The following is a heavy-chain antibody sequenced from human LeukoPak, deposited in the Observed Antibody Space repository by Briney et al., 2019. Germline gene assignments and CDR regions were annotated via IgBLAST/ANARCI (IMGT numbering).Heavy chain of an antibody. D-gene: IGHD4-17*01. J-gene: IGHJ4*02. CDR2: INHSGST. V-gene: IGHV4-34*01. CDR1: GGSISSYY. CDR3: ARAYGRVVNFDY. Sequence: PSETLSLTCTVSGGSISSYYWSWIRQPPGKGLEWIGEINHSGSTNYNPSLKSRVTISVDTSKNQFSLKLSSVTAADTAVYYCARAYGRVVNFDYWGQGTLVTVSS.